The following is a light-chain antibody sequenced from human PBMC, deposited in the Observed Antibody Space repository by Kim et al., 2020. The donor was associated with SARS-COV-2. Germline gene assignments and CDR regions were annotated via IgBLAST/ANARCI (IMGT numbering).Light chain of an antibody. V-gene: IGKV3-15*01. Sequence: VSPEERATLSCRASQSVSSNLAWYQQKPGQAPRLLIYGASTRATGIPARFSGSGAGTEFTLTISSLQSEDFAVYYCHQYSDWPPYTFGQGTKLEI. J-gene: IGKJ2*01. CDR3: HQYSDWPPYT. CDR2: GAS. CDR1: QSVSSN.